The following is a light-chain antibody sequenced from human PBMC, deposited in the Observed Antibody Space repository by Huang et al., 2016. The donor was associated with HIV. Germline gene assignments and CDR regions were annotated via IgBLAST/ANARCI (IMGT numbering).Light chain of an antibody. CDR1: QSVNIN. V-gene: IGKV3D-15*01. CDR3: QQYNNWPPAT. CDR2: GAS. J-gene: IGKJ2*01. Sequence: EIVMTQSPATLSVSPGERATLSCRASQSVNINLAWYQQKPGLAPRLLIYGASARATDIPARFSGSGSGTEFTLTISSLQSEDFAVYYCQQYNNWPPATFGQGTKLEIK.